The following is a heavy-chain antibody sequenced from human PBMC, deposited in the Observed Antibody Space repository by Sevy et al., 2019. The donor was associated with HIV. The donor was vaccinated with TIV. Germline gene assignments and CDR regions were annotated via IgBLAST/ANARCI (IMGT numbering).Heavy chain of an antibody. CDR1: GGSFSGYY. V-gene: IGHV4-34*01. D-gene: IGHD6-13*01. CDR3: ATLPGIAAAGGV. CDR2: INHSGST. J-gene: IGHJ6*02. Sequence: SETLSLTCAVYGGSFSGYYWSWIRQPPGKGLEWIGEINHSGSTNYNPSLKSRVIISVDTSKNQFSLKLSSVTAADTAVYYCATLPGIAAAGGVWGQGTTVTVSS.